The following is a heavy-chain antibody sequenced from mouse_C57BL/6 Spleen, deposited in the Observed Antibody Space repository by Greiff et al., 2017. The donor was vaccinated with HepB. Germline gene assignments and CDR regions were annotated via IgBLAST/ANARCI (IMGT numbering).Heavy chain of an antibody. CDR3: TRGGGYDPLDY. D-gene: IGHD2-2*01. CDR2: ISSGGDYI. CDR1: GFTFSSYA. V-gene: IGHV5-9-1*02. J-gene: IGHJ2*01. Sequence: DVQLVESGEGLVKPGGSLKLSCAASGFTFSSYAMSWVRQTPEKRLEWVAYISSGGDYIYYADTVKGRFTISRDNARNTLYLQMSSLKSEDTAMYYCTRGGGYDPLDYWGQGTTLTVSS.